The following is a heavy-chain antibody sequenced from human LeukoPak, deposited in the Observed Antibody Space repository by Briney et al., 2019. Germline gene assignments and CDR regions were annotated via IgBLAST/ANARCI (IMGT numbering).Heavy chain of an antibody. V-gene: IGHV3-30*02. Sequence: SGGSLRLSCAASGFTFSSYGMRWVRQAPGKGLEWVAFIRYDGSNKYYADSVKGRFTISRDNSKNTLYLQMNSLRAEDTAVYYCAKDVYYDSSGYYETEYYFDYWGQGTLVTVSS. J-gene: IGHJ4*02. CDR2: IRYDGSNK. CDR1: GFTFSSYG. D-gene: IGHD3-22*01. CDR3: AKDVYYDSSGYYETEYYFDY.